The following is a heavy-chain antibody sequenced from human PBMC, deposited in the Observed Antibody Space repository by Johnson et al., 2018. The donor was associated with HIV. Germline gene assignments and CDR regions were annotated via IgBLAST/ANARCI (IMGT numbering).Heavy chain of an antibody. CDR2: ISYDGSNK. CDR1: GFSFSSYG. J-gene: IGHJ3*02. CDR3: ARDRRYYDSSGYYHDAFDI. D-gene: IGHD3-22*01. V-gene: IGHV3-30*03. Sequence: QVQLVESGGGVVRPGGSLRLSCAASGFSFSSYGMHWVRQAPGKGLEWVAVISYDGSNKYYADSVKGRFTISRDNSKNTLYLQMNSLRAEDTAVYFCARDRRYYDSSGYYHDAFDIWGQGTMVTVSS.